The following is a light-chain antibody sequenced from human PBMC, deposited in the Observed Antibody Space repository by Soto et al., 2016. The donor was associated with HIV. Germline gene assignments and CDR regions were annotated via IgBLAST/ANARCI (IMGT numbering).Light chain of an antibody. V-gene: IGKV1-33*01. CDR3: QQYDNLLYT. J-gene: IGKJ2*01. CDR2: DAS. CDR1: QDIRNF. Sequence: DIQMTQSPSSLSASVGDRVIITCQATQDIRNFLNWYQQKQGQAPKILIFDASNLETGVPSRFSGSGSGTHFTLTIDSLQPEDAATYFCQQYDNLLYTFGQGTRLEIK.